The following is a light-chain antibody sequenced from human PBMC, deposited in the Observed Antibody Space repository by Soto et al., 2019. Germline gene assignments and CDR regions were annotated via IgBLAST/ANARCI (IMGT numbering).Light chain of an antibody. CDR3: YSYAGENLYV. V-gene: IGLV2-23*01. CDR2: EGT. Sequence: QSSLTQPASVSASPGQSITIPCTGTSSDVGSYNLVSWFQQHPGKVPKLLIYEGTKRPSGLSDRFSGSKSGTTASLTISGLQAEDEAHYYCYSYAGENLYVFGTGTKVTVL. J-gene: IGLJ1*01. CDR1: SSDVGSYNL.